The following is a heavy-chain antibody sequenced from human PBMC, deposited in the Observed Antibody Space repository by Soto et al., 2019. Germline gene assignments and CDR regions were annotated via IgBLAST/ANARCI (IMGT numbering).Heavy chain of an antibody. CDR2: ISYDGSNK. Sequence: ESGGGVVQPGRSLRLSCAASGFTFSNYAIHWVRQAPGKGLEWVAVISYDGSNKFYADSVRGRFTISRDNYKNTVNLQMNSLRAEDTAVYYCARVSGGYYYYGMDVWGQGTTVTVSS. J-gene: IGHJ6*02. CDR3: ARVSGGYYYYGMDV. V-gene: IGHV3-30-3*01. CDR1: GFTFSNYA. D-gene: IGHD5-12*01.